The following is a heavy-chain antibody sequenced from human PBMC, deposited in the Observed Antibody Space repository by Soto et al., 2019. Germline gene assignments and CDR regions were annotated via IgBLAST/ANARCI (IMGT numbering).Heavy chain of an antibody. CDR1: GFTFTSYA. D-gene: IGHD3-16*02. Sequence: QVQLVESGGSVVQPGRSLRLSCAASGFTFTSYAMHWVRQAPGKGLEWVAVISYDGINEYYADSVNGRFTISRDNSKNTLFLQMSSLRVEDTAVYYCARDRLRLGELSLIGYFDYWGQGTLVTVSS. J-gene: IGHJ4*02. CDR3: ARDRLRLGELSLIGYFDY. CDR2: ISYDGINE. V-gene: IGHV3-30*15.